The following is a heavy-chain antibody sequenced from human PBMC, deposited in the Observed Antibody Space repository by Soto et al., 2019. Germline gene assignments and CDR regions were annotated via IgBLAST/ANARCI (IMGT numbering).Heavy chain of an antibody. CDR2: IDSDGSLT. Sequence: PGGSLRLSCTASGFTFSSYLMHWVRQAPGKGLVWDSRIDSDGSLTKYADFVKSRCTISRDNAKNTLYLQMNSLRVEDTAVYYCARGASGYGNFDYWGQGT. V-gene: IGHV3-74*01. CDR3: ARGASGYGNFDY. J-gene: IGHJ4*02. CDR1: GFTFSSYL. D-gene: IGHD5-12*01.